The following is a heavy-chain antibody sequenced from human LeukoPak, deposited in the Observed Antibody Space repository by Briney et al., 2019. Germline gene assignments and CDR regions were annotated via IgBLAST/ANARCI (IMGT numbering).Heavy chain of an antibody. Sequence: SETLSLTCTVSGGSISSSSYYWGWIRQPPGKGLEWIGSIYYSGSTYYNPSLKSRVTISVDTSKNQFSLKLSSVTAADTAVYYCARESSMVRGALDYWGQGTLVTVSS. CDR3: ARESSMVRGALDY. D-gene: IGHD3-10*01. CDR1: GGSISSSSYY. CDR2: IYYSGST. J-gene: IGHJ4*02. V-gene: IGHV4-39*07.